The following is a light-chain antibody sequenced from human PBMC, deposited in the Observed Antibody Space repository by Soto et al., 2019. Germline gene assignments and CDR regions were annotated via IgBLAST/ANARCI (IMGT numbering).Light chain of an antibody. Sequence: EVAMTQSQATLSVSPGERATRACRASQSVDNRLAWYQQKPGQPPRLLIYGASTRATGIPASFSGSGSETEFTLTISSLQSEDFAVYYCQQHISWPLTFGGGTKVEI. CDR2: GAS. V-gene: IGKV3-15*01. CDR3: QQHISWPLT. J-gene: IGKJ4*01. CDR1: QSVDNR.